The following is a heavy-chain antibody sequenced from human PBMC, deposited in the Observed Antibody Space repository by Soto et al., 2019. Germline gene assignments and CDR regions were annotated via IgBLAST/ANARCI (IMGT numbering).Heavy chain of an antibody. J-gene: IGHJ6*02. Sequence: EVQLLESGGDLVQSGGSLRLSCSAAGFNLSSYAMTWVRQAPGKGLEWVSAISDSGVSTYYTDSVKGRFTISRDNTKNTLYLQMNSLRSEDPAVYFCAKAATYGDSTSCLRPANPDVWGQGPTVTDSS. CDR1: GFNLSSYA. D-gene: IGHD2-2*01. CDR3: AKAATYGDSTSCLRPANPDV. CDR2: ISDSGVST. V-gene: IGHV3-23*01.